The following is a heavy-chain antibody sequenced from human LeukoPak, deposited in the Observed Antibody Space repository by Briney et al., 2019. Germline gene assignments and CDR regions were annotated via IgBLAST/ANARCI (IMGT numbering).Heavy chain of an antibody. Sequence: ASVKVSCKASGGTFSSYAISWVRQAPGQGLEWMGRIIPILGIANYAQKFQGRVTITADKSTSTAYMELSSLRSEDTAVYYCARDGVGATNFDHWGQGTLVTVSS. CDR3: ARDGVGATNFDH. CDR1: GGTFSSYA. V-gene: IGHV1-69*04. D-gene: IGHD1-26*01. J-gene: IGHJ4*02. CDR2: IIPILGIA.